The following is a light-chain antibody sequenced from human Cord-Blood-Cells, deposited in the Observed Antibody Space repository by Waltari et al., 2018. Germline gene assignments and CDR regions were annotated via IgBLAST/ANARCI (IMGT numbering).Light chain of an antibody. J-gene: IGKJ1*01. CDR1: QSISSY. V-gene: IGKV1-39*01. CDR2: AAS. Sequence: DIQMTQSPSSLSASVGDRVTITCRASQSISSYLNWYQQKPGKAPELLIYAASSLQSGVPSRFSGSGSGTDFTLTISSLQPEDFATYYCQQRETFGQGTKVEIK. CDR3: QQRET.